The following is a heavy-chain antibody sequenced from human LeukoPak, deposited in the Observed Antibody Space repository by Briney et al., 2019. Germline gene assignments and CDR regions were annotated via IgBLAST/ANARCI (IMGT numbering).Heavy chain of an antibody. CDR3: ARALVGATSYYYYYMDV. CDR2: IYYSGST. J-gene: IGHJ6*03. Sequence: SETPSLTCTVSGGSISSSSYYWGWIRQPPGTGLEWIGSIYYSGSTYYNPSLKSRVTISVDTSKNHFSLKLRYVTAADTAVYYCARALVGATSYYYYYMDVWGKGTTVTVSS. CDR1: GGSISSSSYY. V-gene: IGHV4-39*02. D-gene: IGHD1-26*01.